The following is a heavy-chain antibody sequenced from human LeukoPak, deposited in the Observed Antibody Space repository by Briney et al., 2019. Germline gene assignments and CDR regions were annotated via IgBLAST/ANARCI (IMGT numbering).Heavy chain of an antibody. Sequence: AGGSLRLSCAASEFTFSSYSMNWVRQAPGKGLEWVAVISYDGRNKHYPDSVKGRFTISRDISTDTLWLQMDSLRTEDTAVYYCAKGPLRGTAAAIDYWGQGTLVTVSS. CDR1: EFTFSSYS. V-gene: IGHV3-30*18. J-gene: IGHJ4*02. CDR3: AKGPLRGTAAAIDY. CDR2: ISYDGRNK. D-gene: IGHD2-2*01.